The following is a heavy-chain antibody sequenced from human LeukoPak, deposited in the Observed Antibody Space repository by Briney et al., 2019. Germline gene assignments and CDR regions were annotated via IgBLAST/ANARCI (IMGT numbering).Heavy chain of an antibody. V-gene: IGHV3-30*02. Sequence: GGSLRLSCAASGFTFSSYGMHWVRQAPGKGLEWVAFIRYDGSNKYYADSVKGRFTISRDNSKNTLYLQMNSLRAEDTAAYYCAKGYCSGGSCYSGYFQHWGQGTLVTVSS. J-gene: IGHJ1*01. CDR3: AKGYCSGGSCYSGYFQH. CDR2: IRYDGSNK. CDR1: GFTFSSYG. D-gene: IGHD2-15*01.